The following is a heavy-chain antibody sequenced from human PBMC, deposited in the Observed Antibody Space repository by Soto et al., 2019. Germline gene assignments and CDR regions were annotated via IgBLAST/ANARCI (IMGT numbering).Heavy chain of an antibody. Sequence: GEALKICCKGSGYSFNSYWIGWVRQMPGKGLEWMGIIYPGDSHTRYSPSFQGQVTISADKSINTAYLQWSSLKASDTAMYYCARRHYDSGSYRDDAFDIWGQGTMVTDSS. V-gene: IGHV5-51*01. J-gene: IGHJ3*02. CDR2: IYPGDSHT. CDR3: ARRHYDSGSYRDDAFDI. D-gene: IGHD3-10*01. CDR1: GYSFNSYW.